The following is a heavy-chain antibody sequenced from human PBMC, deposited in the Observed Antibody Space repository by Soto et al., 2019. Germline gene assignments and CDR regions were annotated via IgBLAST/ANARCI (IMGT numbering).Heavy chain of an antibody. D-gene: IGHD3-16*01. V-gene: IGHV4-59*08. Sequence: QVQLQESGPGLVKPSETLSLSCNVSGGSISGHYWSWVRQTPGKGLEWIGYIYYSGSNNYNPSLNSRVTISVDTSKNHFSLRLTSVTAADTAVYYCARGPYYDLIWNYYYMDVWGKGTTVTVSS. CDR3: ARGPYYDLIWNYYYMDV. J-gene: IGHJ6*03. CDR1: GGSISGHY. CDR2: IYYSGSN.